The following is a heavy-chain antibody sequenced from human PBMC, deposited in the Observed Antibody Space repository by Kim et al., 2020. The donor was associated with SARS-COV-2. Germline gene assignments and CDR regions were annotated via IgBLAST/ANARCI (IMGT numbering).Heavy chain of an antibody. J-gene: IGHJ6*02. CDR1: GFTFSDYY. V-gene: IGHV3-11*06. Sequence: GGSLRLSCAASGFTFSDYYMSWVRQAPGKGLEWVSYISSSSSYTNYADSVKGRFTISRDNAKNSLYLQMNSLRAEDTAVYYCASGAAAGAYGMDVWGQGTTVTVSS. D-gene: IGHD6-13*01. CDR2: ISSSSSYT. CDR3: ASGAAAGAYGMDV.